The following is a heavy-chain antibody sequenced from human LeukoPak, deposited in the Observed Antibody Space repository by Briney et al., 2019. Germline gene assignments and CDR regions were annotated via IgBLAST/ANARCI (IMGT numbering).Heavy chain of an antibody. CDR2: INHSGST. CDR3: ARGKGDFWSGYRHEYFQH. J-gene: IGHJ1*01. D-gene: IGHD3-3*01. V-gene: IGHV4-34*01. CDR1: GVSFSGYF. Sequence: SETLSLTCAVYGVSFSGYFWTWIRQPPGKGLEWIGEINHSGSTNYNPSLKSRVTISVDTSKNQFSLKLSSVTAADTAVYYCARGKGDFWSGYRHEYFQHWGQGTLVTVSS.